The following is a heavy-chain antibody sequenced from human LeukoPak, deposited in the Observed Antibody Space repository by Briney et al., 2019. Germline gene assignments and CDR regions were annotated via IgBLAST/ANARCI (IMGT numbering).Heavy chain of an antibody. CDR1: GFTFSSYA. CDR3: AKHPPPPLYGDYDYYFDY. V-gene: IGHV3-23*01. CDR2: ISGSGGST. Sequence: GGSLRLSCAASGFTFSSYAMSWVRQAPGKGLEWVSAISGSGGSTYYADSVKGRFTISRDNSKNTLYLQMNSLRAEDTAVYYCAKHPPPPLYGDYDYYFDYWGQGTLVTVSS. J-gene: IGHJ4*02. D-gene: IGHD4-17*01.